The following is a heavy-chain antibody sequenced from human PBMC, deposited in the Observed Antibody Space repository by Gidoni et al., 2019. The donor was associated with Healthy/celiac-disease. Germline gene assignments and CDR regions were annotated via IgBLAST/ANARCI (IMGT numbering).Heavy chain of an antibody. CDR3: ARDLPGGGSCYSLCHLGYYYGMDV. CDR2: ISSSSSYT. CDR1: GLTFREDE. V-gene: IGHV3-11*05. Sequence: QVQLVESGGGLVKPGGALRRACADSGLTFREDEMSWIRRAPGKGLGWVSYISSSSSYTTYADSVKGRFTISRDNAKNSLYLQMNSLRAEDTAVYYCARDLPGGGSCYSLCHLGYYYGMDVWGQGTTVTVSS. D-gene: IGHD2-15*01. J-gene: IGHJ6*02.